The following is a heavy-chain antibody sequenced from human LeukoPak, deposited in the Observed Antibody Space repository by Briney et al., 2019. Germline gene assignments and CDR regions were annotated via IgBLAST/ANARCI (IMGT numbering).Heavy chain of an antibody. J-gene: IGHJ4*02. D-gene: IGHD4-17*01. CDR1: GFTFSRYE. Sequence: PGGSLRLSCAASGFTFSRYEMNWVRQAPGKGQEWVSYISSSGTTIYYADSVKGRFTISRDNAKNSLFLLMNSLRPEDTAVYYCAPYGDFFDYWGQGTLVTVSS. V-gene: IGHV3-48*03. CDR2: ISSSGTTI. CDR3: APYGDFFDY.